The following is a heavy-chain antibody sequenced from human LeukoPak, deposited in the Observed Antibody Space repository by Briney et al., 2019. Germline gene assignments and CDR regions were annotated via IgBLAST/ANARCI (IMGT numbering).Heavy chain of an antibody. V-gene: IGHV4-30-4*08. Sequence: SETLSLTCTVSGGSISSGDYYWSWIRQPPGKGLEWIGYIYYSGSTYYNPSLKSRVTISVDTSKNQFSLKLSSVTAADTAAYYCAREVFCSGGSCYNWFDPWGQGTLVTVSS. CDR2: IYYSGST. J-gene: IGHJ5*02. D-gene: IGHD2-15*01. CDR3: AREVFCSGGSCYNWFDP. CDR1: GGSISSGDYY.